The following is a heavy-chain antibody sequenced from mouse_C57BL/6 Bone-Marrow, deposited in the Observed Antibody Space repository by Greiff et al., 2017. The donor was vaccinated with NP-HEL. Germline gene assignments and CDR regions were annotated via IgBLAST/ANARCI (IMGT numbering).Heavy chain of an antibody. J-gene: IGHJ2*01. D-gene: IGHD3-2*02. Sequence: ESGPGLVKPSQSLFLTCSITGFPITSGYYWIWIRQSPGKPLEWMGYITHRGETFYTPSLQSPISLHREPSKNQFYLQLNSVTTEDTASDYCAVDSSGYGDFYYWGQGTTRTVSS. CDR1: GFPITSGYY. CDR3: AVDSSGYGDFYY. V-gene: IGHV12-3*01. CDR2: ITHRGET.